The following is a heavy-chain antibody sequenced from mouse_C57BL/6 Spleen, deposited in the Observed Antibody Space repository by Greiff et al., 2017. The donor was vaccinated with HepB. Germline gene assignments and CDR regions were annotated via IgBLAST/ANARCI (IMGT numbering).Heavy chain of an antibody. CDR1: GFTFSSYG. CDR2: ISSGGSYN. D-gene: IGHD2-2*01. CDR3: ARLGYEGGMDY. Sequence: EVMLVESGGDLVKPGGSLKLSCAASGFTFSSYGVSWVRQTPDKRLEWVATISSGGSYNYYPDSVTGRFTISRDNAKNTLYLQMSSLKSEDTAMYYCARLGYEGGMDYWGQGTSVTVSS. V-gene: IGHV5-6*01. J-gene: IGHJ4*01.